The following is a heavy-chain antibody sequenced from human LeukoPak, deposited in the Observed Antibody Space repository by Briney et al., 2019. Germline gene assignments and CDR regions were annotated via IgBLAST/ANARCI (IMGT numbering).Heavy chain of an antibody. D-gene: IGHD3-9*01. CDR2: INPSGGST. CDR1: GYTFTSFY. Sequence: APVKVSCKASGYTFTSFYMHWVRQAPGQGLEWMGIINPSGGSTSYAQKFQGRVTMTRDTSTSTVYMELSSLRSEDTAVYYCARDQGLTGYFDYWGQGTLVTVSS. J-gene: IGHJ4*02. CDR3: ARDQGLTGYFDY. V-gene: IGHV1-46*01.